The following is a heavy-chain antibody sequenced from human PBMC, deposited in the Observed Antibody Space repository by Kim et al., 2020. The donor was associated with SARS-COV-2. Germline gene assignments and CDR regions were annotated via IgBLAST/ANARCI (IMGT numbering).Heavy chain of an antibody. CDR3: ARTRVRVSGSYYFDY. V-gene: IGHV3-7*01. J-gene: IGHJ4*02. CDR2: IKQDGSEK. Sequence: GGSLRLSCAASGFTFSSYWMSWVRQAPGKGLEWVANIKQDGSEKYYVDSVKGRFTISRDNAKNSLYLQMNSLRAEDTAVYYCARTRVRVSGSYYFDYWGQGTLVTVSS. D-gene: IGHD1-26*01. CDR1: GFTFSSYW.